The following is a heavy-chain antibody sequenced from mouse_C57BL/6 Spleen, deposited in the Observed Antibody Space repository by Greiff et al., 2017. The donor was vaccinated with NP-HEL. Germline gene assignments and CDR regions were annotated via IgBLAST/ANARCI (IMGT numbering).Heavy chain of an antibody. CDR3: ARDYGSSYWYFDV. CDR1: GFNITDYY. V-gene: IGHV14-2*01. Sequence: EVKLMESGAELVKPGASVKLSCTASGFNITDYYMHWVKQRTEQGLEWIGRIDPEDGETKYAPKFQGKATITADTSSNTAYLQLSSLTSEDTAVYYCARDYGSSYWYFDVWGTGTTVTVSS. CDR2: IDPEDGET. J-gene: IGHJ1*03. D-gene: IGHD1-1*01.